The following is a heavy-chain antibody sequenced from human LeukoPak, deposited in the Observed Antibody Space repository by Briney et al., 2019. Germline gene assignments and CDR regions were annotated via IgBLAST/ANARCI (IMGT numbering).Heavy chain of an antibody. V-gene: IGHV4-34*01. CDR3: ARDTT. D-gene: IGHD2-21*02. J-gene: IGHJ5*02. Sequence: SETLSLTCAVYGGSFSGYYWSWIRQPPGKGLEWIGEINHSGSTNYNPPLKSRVTISVDTSKNQFSLKLSSVTAADTAVYYCARDTTWGQGTLVTVSS. CDR1: GGSFSGYY. CDR2: INHSGST.